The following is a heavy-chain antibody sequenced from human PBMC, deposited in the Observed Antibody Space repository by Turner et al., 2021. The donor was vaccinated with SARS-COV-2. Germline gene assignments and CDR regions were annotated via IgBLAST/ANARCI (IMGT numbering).Heavy chain of an antibody. CDR2: IRQDGSGK. Sequence: EVQLVESGGGLAQPGGALGLSCAASGFTFSDYWMTWVRQAPGKGLEWVANIRQDGSGKNYVDSVKGRFTISRDNAKNSVFLQMNSLRDEDTALYYCARGTVAAHWGQGTQVTVSS. CDR1: GFTFSDYW. J-gene: IGHJ4*02. D-gene: IGHD6-19*01. CDR3: ARGTVAAH. V-gene: IGHV3-7*04.